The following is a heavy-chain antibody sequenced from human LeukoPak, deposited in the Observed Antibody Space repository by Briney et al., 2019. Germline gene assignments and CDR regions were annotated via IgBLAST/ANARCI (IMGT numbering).Heavy chain of an antibody. Sequence: SGGSLRLSCAASGFTFSSYGMHWVRQAPGKGLEWVAFIRYDGSNKCYADSVKGRFTISRDNSKNTLYLQMNSLRAEDTAVYYCAKEELRRITMWGYMDVWGKGTTVTISS. CDR1: GFTFSSYG. J-gene: IGHJ6*03. CDR2: IRYDGSNK. D-gene: IGHD3-10*02. V-gene: IGHV3-30*02. CDR3: AKEELRRITMWGYMDV.